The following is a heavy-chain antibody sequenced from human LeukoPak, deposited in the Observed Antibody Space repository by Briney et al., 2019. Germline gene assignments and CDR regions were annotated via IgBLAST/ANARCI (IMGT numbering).Heavy chain of an antibody. CDR3: VRGAPRGSCWNGRFDY. CDR1: GFTFSSYA. D-gene: IGHD6-19*01. Sequence: GGSLRLSCAASGFTFSSYAMHWVRQAPGKGLDYVSAISSRGVITYYADSVKGMFTISRDNSKNTLYLQMSSLRAEDTAVYYCVRGAPRGSCWNGRFDYWGQGTPVTVSS. CDR2: ISSRGVIT. J-gene: IGHJ4*02. V-gene: IGHV3-64D*09.